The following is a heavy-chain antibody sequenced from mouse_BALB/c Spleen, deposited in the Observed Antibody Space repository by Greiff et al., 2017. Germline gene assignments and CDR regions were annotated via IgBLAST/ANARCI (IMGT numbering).Heavy chain of an antibody. CDR1: GYTFTSYW. J-gene: IGHJ4*01. V-gene: IGHV1-87*01. CDR3: AKGYYAMDY. CDR2: IYPGDGDT. Sequence: QVQLQQPGAELARPGASVKLSCKASGYTFTSYWMQWVKQRPGQGLEWIGAIYPGDGDTRYTQKFKGKATLTADKSSSTAYMQLSSLASEDSAVYYCAKGYYAMDYWGQGTSVTVSS.